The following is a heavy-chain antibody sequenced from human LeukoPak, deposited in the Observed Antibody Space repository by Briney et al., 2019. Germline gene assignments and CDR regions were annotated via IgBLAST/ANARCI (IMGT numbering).Heavy chain of an antibody. V-gene: IGHV3-11*04. J-gene: IGHJ3*02. CDR3: ARVSNDYGDYPGAFDI. Sequence: GGSLRLSCAASGFTFSDYYMSWIRQAPGKGLEWVSYISSSGSTIYYADSVKGRFTISRDNAKNSLYLQMNSLRAEDTAVYYCARVSNDYGDYPGAFDIWGQGTMVTVSS. D-gene: IGHD4-17*01. CDR2: ISSSGSTI. CDR1: GFTFSDYY.